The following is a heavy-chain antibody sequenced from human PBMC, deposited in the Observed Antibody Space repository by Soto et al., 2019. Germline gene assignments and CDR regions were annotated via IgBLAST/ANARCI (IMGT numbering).Heavy chain of an antibody. V-gene: IGHV4-31*03. Sequence: SETLSLTCTVSGGSISSGGYYWSWIRQHPGKGLEWIGYIYYSGSTYYNPSLKSRVTISVDTSKNQFSLKLSSVTAADTAVYYCARARPAASKIYYYYGMDVWGQGTTVTVSS. CDR2: IYYSGST. D-gene: IGHD2-2*01. CDR3: ARARPAASKIYYYYGMDV. J-gene: IGHJ6*02. CDR1: GGSISSGGYY.